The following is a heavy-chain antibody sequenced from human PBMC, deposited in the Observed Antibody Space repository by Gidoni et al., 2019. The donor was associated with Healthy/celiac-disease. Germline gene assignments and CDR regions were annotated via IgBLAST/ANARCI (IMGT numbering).Heavy chain of an antibody. CDR3: ARDRGTVRGVIWFYFDY. Sequence: QVQLVESGGGVVQPGRSLRLPCAASGFPFSSYAMHWVRQAPGKGLEWVAVISYDGSNKYYADSVKGRFTISRDNSKNTLYLQMNSLRAEDTAVYYCARDRGTVRGVIWFYFDYWGQGTLVTVSS. D-gene: IGHD3-10*01. J-gene: IGHJ4*02. CDR2: ISYDGSNK. CDR1: GFPFSSYA. V-gene: IGHV3-30-3*01.